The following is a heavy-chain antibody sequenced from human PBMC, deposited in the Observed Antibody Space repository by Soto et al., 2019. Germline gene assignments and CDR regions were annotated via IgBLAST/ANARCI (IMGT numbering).Heavy chain of an antibody. J-gene: IGHJ5*02. CDR1: GLNFSNHW. CDR3: ARESGDWPLNWFDP. D-gene: IGHD2-21*02. CDR2: ITSDGKSK. Sequence: PGGSLRLSCAASGLNFSNHWMHWVRQRPAEGLVWVSRITSDGKSKAYAESVKGRFAISRDNAKNTLYLQMNGLTAEDTAVYYCARESGDWPLNWFDPWGKGPLVTVSS. V-gene: IGHV3-74*01.